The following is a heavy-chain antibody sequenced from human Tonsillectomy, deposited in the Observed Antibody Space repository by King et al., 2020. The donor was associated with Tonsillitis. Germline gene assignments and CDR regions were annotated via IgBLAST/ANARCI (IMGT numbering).Heavy chain of an antibody. CDR3: AKDSSDTRYYGNDV. V-gene: IGHV3-23*04. J-gene: IGHJ4*02. Sequence: VQLVQSGGGLVQPGGSLRLSCAASGFTFSSYAMSWVRQAPGKGLEWVSAISGSGGRTYDADPVKGRFTISRDNSKNTLYLQMNSGRAEDTAVYYCAKDSSDTRYYGNDVWGQGTLVTVSS. CDR2: ISGSGGRT. D-gene: IGHD3-10*01. CDR1: GFTFSSYA.